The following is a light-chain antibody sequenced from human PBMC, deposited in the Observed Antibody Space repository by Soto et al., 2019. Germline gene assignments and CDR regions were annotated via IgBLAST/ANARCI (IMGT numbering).Light chain of an antibody. V-gene: IGLV2-23*01. CDR1: SSDVGSYNL. Sequence: QSVLTQPASVSGSPGQSITISCTGTSSDVGSYNLVSWYQQHPGKAPKLMIYEGSKRPSGVSNRFSGSNSGNTASLTISGLQAEDEADYYCCSYAGSRTYVVFGGGTKLTVL. CDR3: CSYAGSRTYVV. CDR2: EGS. J-gene: IGLJ2*01.